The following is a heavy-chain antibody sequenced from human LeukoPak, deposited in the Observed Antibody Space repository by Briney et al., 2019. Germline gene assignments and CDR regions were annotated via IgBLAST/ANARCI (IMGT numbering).Heavy chain of an antibody. D-gene: IGHD5-18*01. CDR1: GFTFDDYA. V-gene: IGHV3-9*01. J-gene: IGHJ4*02. CDR3: AKEILPGYSYVLDY. CDR2: ISWNSGSI. Sequence: GGSLRLSCAASGFTFDDYAMHWVRQAPGKGLEWVSGISWNSGSIGYADSVKGRFTISRDNAKNSLYLQMNSLRAEDTALYYCAKEILPGYSYVLDYWGQGTLVTVSS.